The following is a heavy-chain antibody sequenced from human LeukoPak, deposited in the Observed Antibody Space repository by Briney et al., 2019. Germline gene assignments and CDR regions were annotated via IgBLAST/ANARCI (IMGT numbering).Heavy chain of an antibody. D-gene: IGHD6-13*01. CDR3: ARVNQQLVTYYYYYMDV. CDR1: GFTFTNYG. J-gene: IGHJ6*03. CDR2: ISAYNVNT. Sequence: ASVKVSCKASGFTFTNYGISWVRQAPGQGLECLGWISAYNVNTNYTQNLQGRVTMTTDTSTSTAYMELRSLRSEGTAVYYCARVNQQLVTYYYYYMDVWGKGTTVTVSS. V-gene: IGHV1-18*01.